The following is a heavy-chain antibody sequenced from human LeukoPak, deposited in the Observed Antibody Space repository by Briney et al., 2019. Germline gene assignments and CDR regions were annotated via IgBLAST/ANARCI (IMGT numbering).Heavy chain of an antibody. J-gene: IGHJ4*02. CDR3: ARASQPYGSGSYHFDY. V-gene: IGHV4-39*07. CDR1: GGSITASTYY. D-gene: IGHD3-10*01. CDR2: IYSSGST. Sequence: SETLSLTCTVSGGSITASTYYWAWIRQPPGKGLEWIGSIYSSGSTYYNPSLKSRVTISVDTSKNQFSLNLSSVTAADTAVYYCARASQPYGSGSYHFDYWGQGTLVTVSS.